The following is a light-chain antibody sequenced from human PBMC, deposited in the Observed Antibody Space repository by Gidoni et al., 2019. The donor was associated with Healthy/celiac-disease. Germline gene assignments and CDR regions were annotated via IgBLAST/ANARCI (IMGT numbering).Light chain of an antibody. V-gene: IGLV3-1*01. Sequence: YELTQPPSVFVSPGQTVSITCPGDKLGDKYACWYQQQPGQSPVLVIYQDSKRPSGIPERFSGSNSGNTATLTISGTQAMDEADYYCQAWDSSTVVFGGWTKLTVL. CDR2: QDS. CDR1: KLGDKY. J-gene: IGLJ2*01. CDR3: QAWDSSTVV.